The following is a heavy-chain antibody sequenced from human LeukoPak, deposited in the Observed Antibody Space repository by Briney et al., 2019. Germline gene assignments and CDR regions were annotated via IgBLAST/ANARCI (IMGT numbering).Heavy chain of an antibody. CDR1: GFTFSSYG. D-gene: IGHD3-9*01. CDR3: AKESLVLRYFDWLPPLGY. Sequence: PGGSLRLSCAASGFTFSSYGMHWVRQAPGKGLEWVAFIRYDGSDKYYVDSVKGRFTISRDNSKNTLYLQMNSLRAEDTAVYYCAKESLVLRYFDWLPPLGYWGQGTLVTVSS. V-gene: IGHV3-30*02. CDR2: IRYDGSDK. J-gene: IGHJ4*02.